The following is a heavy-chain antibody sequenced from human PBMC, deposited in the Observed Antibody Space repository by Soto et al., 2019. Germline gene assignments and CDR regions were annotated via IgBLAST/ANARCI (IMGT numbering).Heavy chain of an antibody. CDR1: GFTFDDYA. CDR2: ISWNSGSI. Sequence: EVQLVESGGGLVQPGRSLRLSCAASGFTFDDYAMHWVRQAPGKGLEWVSGISWNSGSIGYAASVKGRFTISRDNAKHSLYLPMNSLGAEDTALYYCEKATCSGCSCYYGWYFDLWGRGTMVTVSS. CDR3: EKATCSGCSCYYGWYFDL. V-gene: IGHV3-9*01. J-gene: IGHJ2*01. D-gene: IGHD2-15*01.